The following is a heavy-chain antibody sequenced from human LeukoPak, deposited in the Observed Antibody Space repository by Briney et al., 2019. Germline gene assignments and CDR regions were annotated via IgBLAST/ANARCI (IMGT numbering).Heavy chain of an antibody. V-gene: IGHV3-20*01. J-gene: IGHJ4*02. CDR1: GYTFDDYG. CDR2: INWNGGTT. Sequence: GGSLRLSCVASGYTFDDYGMSWVRQAPGKGLEGVSGINWNGGTTGYADSVKGRFTISRDNAKTSLYLQMHRLRAEDTALYHCARKGLGGELGGFAYWGQGILVTVSS. CDR3: ARKGLGGELGGFAY. D-gene: IGHD1-26*01.